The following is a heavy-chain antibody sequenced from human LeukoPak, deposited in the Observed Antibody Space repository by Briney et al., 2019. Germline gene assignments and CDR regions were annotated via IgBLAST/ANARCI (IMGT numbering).Heavy chain of an antibody. V-gene: IGHV3-48*04. CDR3: ARDPAPAATYLDY. D-gene: IGHD2-2*01. CDR2: ISSSSSTI. Sequence: GGSLRLSCAASGFTFRSYSMNWVRQAPGKGLEWVSYISSSSSTIYYADSVKGRFTISRDNAKNSLYLQMNSLRAEDTAVYYCARDPAPAATYLDYWGQGTLVTVSS. CDR1: GFTFRSYS. J-gene: IGHJ4*02.